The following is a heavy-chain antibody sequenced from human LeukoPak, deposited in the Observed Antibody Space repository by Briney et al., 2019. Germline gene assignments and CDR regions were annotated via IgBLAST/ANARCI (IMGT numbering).Heavy chain of an antibody. D-gene: IGHD3-9*01. V-gene: IGHV4-4*07. CDR2: IFISGGT. J-gene: IGHJ6*03. Sequence: SETLSLTCTVSGNSFGDYYWSWIRQPAGKGLEWIGRIFISGGTNYNPSLRSRVTMSLDTSKNQFSLKLYSVTAADTAVYYCARGGSTLHSAGGHDIEFYYYYYMDVWGKGTTVTISS. CDR3: ARGGSTLHSAGGHDIEFYYYYYMDV. CDR1: GNSFGDYY.